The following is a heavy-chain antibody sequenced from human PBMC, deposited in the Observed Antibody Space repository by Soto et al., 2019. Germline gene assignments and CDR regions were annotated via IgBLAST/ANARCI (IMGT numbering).Heavy chain of an antibody. V-gene: IGHV4-59*01. D-gene: IGHD2-21*02. Sequence: SETLSLTCTVSGFSISSYYWSWIRQPPGKGLEWIGYIYYSGSTNYNPSLKSRVTISVDTSKNQFSLKLSSVTAADTAVYYCARETATNSFDYWGQGTLVTVSS. CDR3: ARETATNSFDY. CDR2: IYYSGST. J-gene: IGHJ4*02. CDR1: GFSISSYY.